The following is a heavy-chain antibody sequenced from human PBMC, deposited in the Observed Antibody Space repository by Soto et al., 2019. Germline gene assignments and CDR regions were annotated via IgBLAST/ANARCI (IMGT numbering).Heavy chain of an antibody. CDR1: GFSLTTTGVG. Sequence: SGPTLVNPTQTLTLTCTVSGFSLTTTGVGVGWIRQPPGKALEWLALIYWDDDKRYSPSLKNRLTITNDIYKNQVVLTMTNMDPVDTATYYCARSLGVYYDILTGYQANWFDPWGQGPWSPSPQ. CDR2: IYWDDDK. J-gene: IGHJ5*02. D-gene: IGHD3-9*01. V-gene: IGHV2-5*02. CDR3: ARSLGVYYDILTGYQANWFDP.